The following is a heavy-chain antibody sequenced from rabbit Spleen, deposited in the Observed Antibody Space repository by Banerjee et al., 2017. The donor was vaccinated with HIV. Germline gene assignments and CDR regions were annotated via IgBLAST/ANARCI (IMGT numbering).Heavy chain of an antibody. Sequence: QSLEESGGGLVKPGASLTLTCKASGFSFNSGYDMCWVRQAPGKGLEWIACIYAGSSDSTYYATWAKGRFTVSKASSTTVTLRMTSLTAADTATYFCARDLVGVIGWNFYLWGPGTLVTVS. J-gene: IGHJ4*01. CDR1: GFSFNSGYD. CDR2: IYAGSSDST. V-gene: IGHV1S40*01. CDR3: ARDLVGVIGWNFYL. D-gene: IGHD1-1*01.